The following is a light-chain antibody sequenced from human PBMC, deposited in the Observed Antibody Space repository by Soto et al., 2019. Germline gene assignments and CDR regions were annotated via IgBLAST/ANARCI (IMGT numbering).Light chain of an antibody. CDR1: QSVSSNF. Sequence: EIVLAQSPGTLSLSPGERATLSCRASQSVSSNFLAWYQKKPGQAPRLLIYGASSRATGIPDRFSGSGSGTDFILTISRLEPEDFAVYYCQQYGTSPHTFVQGTRLDIK. CDR3: QQYGTSPHT. V-gene: IGKV3-20*01. J-gene: IGKJ5*01. CDR2: GAS.